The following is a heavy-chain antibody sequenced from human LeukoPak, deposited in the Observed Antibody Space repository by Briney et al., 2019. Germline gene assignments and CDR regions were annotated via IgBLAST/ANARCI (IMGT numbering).Heavy chain of an antibody. J-gene: IGHJ4*02. CDR2: IYYSGST. Sequence: PSETLSLTCTVSGGSISSSSYYWGWIRQPPGKGLGWIGSIYYSGSTYYNPSLKSRATISVDTSKNQFSLKRSSVTAADTAVYYCARQLYGDSRNDPFDYCGQGTLVTVSS. D-gene: IGHD4-17*01. V-gene: IGHV4-39*01. CDR1: GGSISSSSYY. CDR3: ARQLYGDSRNDPFDY.